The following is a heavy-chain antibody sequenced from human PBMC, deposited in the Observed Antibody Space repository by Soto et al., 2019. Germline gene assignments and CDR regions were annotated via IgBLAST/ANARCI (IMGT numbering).Heavy chain of an antibody. CDR1: GGSISRTTYY. D-gene: IGHD3-22*01. CDR2: IYYSGTA. V-gene: IGHV4-39*01. Sequence: QVQLQESGPGLVKASETLSLTCSVSGGSISRTTYYWGWVRQPPGKGLEWIGSIYYSGTAYYNPSLKSRVTLSVGTSKNQCSLRLPSISAADTAVYYCTRFLPMTPMDVWGQGSMVTVSS. J-gene: IGHJ6*02. CDR3: TRFLPMTPMDV.